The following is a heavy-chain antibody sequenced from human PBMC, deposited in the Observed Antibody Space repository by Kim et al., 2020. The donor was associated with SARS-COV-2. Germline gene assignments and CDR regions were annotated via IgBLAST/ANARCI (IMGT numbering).Heavy chain of an antibody. J-gene: IGHJ6*02. CDR2: INHSGRT. V-gene: IGHV4-34*01. Sequence: SETLSLTCAVYGGSFSGYYWSWIRQPPGKGLEWIGEINHSGRTNYNPSLKSRVTISVDTSKNQFSLKLSSVTAADTAVYYCARVVEQQLVLNYYGMDVWGQGTTVTVSS. CDR1: GGSFSGYY. D-gene: IGHD6-13*01. CDR3: ARVVEQQLVLNYYGMDV.